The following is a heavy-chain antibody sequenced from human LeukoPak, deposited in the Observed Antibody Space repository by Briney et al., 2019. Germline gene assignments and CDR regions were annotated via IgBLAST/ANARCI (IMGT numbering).Heavy chain of an antibody. CDR2: ISAYNGNT. Sequence: ASVTVSFKSSGYTFTSYGISWVRQAPGQGLEWMGWISAYNGNTNYAQKLQGRVTMTTDTSTSTAYMELRSLRSDDTAVYYYARVGYDFWSGYYRDRPDYGGQGTLVTVSS. J-gene: IGHJ4*02. D-gene: IGHD3-3*01. V-gene: IGHV1-18*01. CDR3: ARVGYDFWSGYYRDRPDY. CDR1: GYTFTSYG.